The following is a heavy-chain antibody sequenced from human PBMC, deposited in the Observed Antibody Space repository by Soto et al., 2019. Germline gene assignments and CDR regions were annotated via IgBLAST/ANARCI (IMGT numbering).Heavy chain of an antibody. CDR2: ISGSGDYT. CDR3: AKDSRSHPQGWFDP. Sequence: VQLLESGGGLVQPGESLRLSCAASGCTFSSYAMTWVRQAPGKGLEWVSSISGSGDYTYFADSVKGRFTISRDNSKDTLYLQMSSLRVEDTAIYYCAKDSRSHPQGWFDPWGQGTLVTVSS. CDR1: GCTFSSYA. D-gene: IGHD2-15*01. J-gene: IGHJ5*02. V-gene: IGHV3-23*01.